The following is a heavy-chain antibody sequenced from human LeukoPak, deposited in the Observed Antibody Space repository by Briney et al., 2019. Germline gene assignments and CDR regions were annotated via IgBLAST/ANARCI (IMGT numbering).Heavy chain of an antibody. CDR2: INHSGST. CDR1: GGSFSGYY. V-gene: IGHV4-34*01. CDR3: AKGYCNGTSCYDDRGAFDY. J-gene: IGHJ4*02. D-gene: IGHD2-2*01. Sequence: SETLSLTCAVYGGSFSGYYWSWIRQPPGKGLEWIGEINHSGSTNYNPSLKSRVTIPVDTSRNQFSLKLSSVTAADTAVYNCAKGYCNGTSCYDDRGAFDYWGQGTLVTVSS.